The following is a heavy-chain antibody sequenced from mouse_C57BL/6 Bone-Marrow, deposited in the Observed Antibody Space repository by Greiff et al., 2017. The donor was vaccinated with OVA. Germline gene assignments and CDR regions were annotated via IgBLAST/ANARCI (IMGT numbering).Heavy chain of an antibody. Sequence: VQLQESDAELVKPGASVKISCKVSGYTFTDHTIHWLKQRPEQGLEWIGYIYPRDGSTKYNEKFKGKATLHADKSSSTAYMQLNSLTSEDSAVYFGERSLYYYCSSSAMDYWGQGTSVTVSS. V-gene: IGHV1-78*01. CDR2: IYPRDGST. J-gene: IGHJ4*01. CDR1: GYTFTDHT. D-gene: IGHD1-1*01. CDR3: ERSLYYYCSSSAMDY.